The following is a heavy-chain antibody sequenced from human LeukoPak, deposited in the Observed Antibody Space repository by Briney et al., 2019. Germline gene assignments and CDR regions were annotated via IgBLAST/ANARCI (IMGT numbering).Heavy chain of an antibody. Sequence: GGSLRLSCAASGFTFSSYWMSWVRRAPGKGLEWMANIKEDGSEKFYVGSVKGRFTISRDNAKNSLYLQMNSLRAEDTAVYYCARDLPDYWGQGTLVTVSS. J-gene: IGHJ4*02. CDR3: ARDLPDY. V-gene: IGHV3-7*01. CDR1: GFTFSSYW. CDR2: IKEDGSEK.